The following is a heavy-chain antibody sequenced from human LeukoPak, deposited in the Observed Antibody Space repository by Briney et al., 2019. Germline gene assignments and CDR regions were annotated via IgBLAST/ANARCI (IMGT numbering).Heavy chain of an antibody. J-gene: IGHJ5*02. CDR3: ARGSDIVATIWFDP. Sequence: SQTLSLTCTVSGGSIGSGDYYWSWIRQHPGKGLEWIGYIYYDGSTYYNPSLKSRVTISGDTSKNQFSLKLSSVTAADTAVYYCARGSDIVATIWFDPWGQGILVTVSS. V-gene: IGHV4-31*03. CDR2: IYYDGST. D-gene: IGHD5-12*01. CDR1: GGSIGSGDYY.